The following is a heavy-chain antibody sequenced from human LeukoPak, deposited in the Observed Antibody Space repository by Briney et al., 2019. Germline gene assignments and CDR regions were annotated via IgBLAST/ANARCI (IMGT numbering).Heavy chain of an antibody. CDR2: IYYTGTT. J-gene: IGHJ5*02. V-gene: IGHV4-39*01. D-gene: IGHD3/OR15-3a*01. Sequence: SETLSLTCTVSGGSISSSSYYWGWIRQPPGKGLEWIGSIYYTGTTHYNPSLKSRVTISVDTSKNQFSLNLSSVTAADTAVYYCARQEIGLRSFDPWGQGTLVTVSS. CDR1: GGSISSSSYY. CDR3: ARQEIGLRSFDP.